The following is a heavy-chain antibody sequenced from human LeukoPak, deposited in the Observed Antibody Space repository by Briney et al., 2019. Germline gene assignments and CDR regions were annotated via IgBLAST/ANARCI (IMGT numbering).Heavy chain of an antibody. D-gene: IGHD3-3*01. J-gene: IGHJ5*02. Sequence: SETLSLTCTVSGGSISSYYWSWIRQPPGKGLEWIGYIYYSGSTNYNPSLKSRVTISVDTSKNQFSLKLSSVTAADTAVYYCARLGGAQCYDFWSGYSNWFDPWGQGTLVTVSS. CDR2: IYYSGST. CDR3: ARLGGAQCYDFWSGYSNWFDP. CDR1: GGSISSYY. V-gene: IGHV4-59*08.